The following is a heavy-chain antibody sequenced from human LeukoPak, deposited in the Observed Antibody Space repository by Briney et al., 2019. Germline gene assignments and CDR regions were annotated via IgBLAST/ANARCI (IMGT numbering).Heavy chain of an antibody. CDR2: IIPIFGTA. J-gene: IGHJ6*03. Sequence: SVKVSCKACGGTFSSYAISWVRQAPGQGLEWMGGIIPIFGTANYAQKFQGRVTITTDESTSTAYMELSSLRSEDTAVYYCARAEVRSSGYDWGMNYYYMDVWGKGTTVTVSS. V-gene: IGHV1-69*05. CDR3: ARAEVRSSGYDWGMNYYYMDV. CDR1: GGTFSSYA. D-gene: IGHD5-12*01.